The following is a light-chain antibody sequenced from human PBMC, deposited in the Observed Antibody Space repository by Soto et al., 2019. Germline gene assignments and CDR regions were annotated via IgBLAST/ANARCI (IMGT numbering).Light chain of an antibody. Sequence: QYDVTQHAFVYGSSGQSITISCTGSSSDIGTSNLVSWYQQYPGKAPKLIIYEVTKRPSGISYRFSGSKSGNTASLTISGLQPEDGATYYCYSFTGISTSLFVFGTGT. CDR2: EVT. V-gene: IGLV2-23*02. CDR1: SSDIGTSNL. CDR3: YSFTGISTSLFV. J-gene: IGLJ1*01.